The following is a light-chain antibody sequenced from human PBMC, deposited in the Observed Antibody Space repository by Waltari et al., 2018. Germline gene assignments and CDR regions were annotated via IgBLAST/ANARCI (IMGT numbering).Light chain of an antibody. CDR3: SSYAGSNIVV. J-gene: IGLJ2*01. Sequence: QSALTQPPSASGSPGQSVTISCTGTSSDVGGYSYVSWYPQYPGRAPKLIIYEVTKRPSGVPDRFSGSKSGNTASLTVSGLQAEDEADYYCSSYAGSNIVVFGGGTKLTVL. V-gene: IGLV2-8*01. CDR2: EVT. CDR1: SSDVGGYSY.